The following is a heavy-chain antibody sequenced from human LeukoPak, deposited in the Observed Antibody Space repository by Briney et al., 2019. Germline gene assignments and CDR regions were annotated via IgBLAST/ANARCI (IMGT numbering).Heavy chain of an antibody. Sequence: AGSLRLSCATSGFSFTDYPMNWVRQAPGKVLEWISNIRTTAEGAKYAYYAASVKGRVTISRDDGKNTLYLHMNSLRDDDTAVYYCATDQRYAFDYWGQGILVTVSS. J-gene: IGHJ4*02. CDR2: IRTTAEGAKYA. V-gene: IGHV3-48*02. CDR3: ATDQRYAFDY. CDR1: GFSFTDYP. D-gene: IGHD3-9*01.